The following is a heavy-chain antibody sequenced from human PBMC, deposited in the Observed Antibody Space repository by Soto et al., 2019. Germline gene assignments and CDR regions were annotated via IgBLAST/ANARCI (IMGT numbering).Heavy chain of an antibody. CDR2: IYYSGST. V-gene: IGHV4-31*03. CDR1: GGSISSGGYY. J-gene: IGHJ6*02. Sequence: NPSETLSLPCTVSGGSISSGGYYWSWIRQHPGKGLEWIGYIYYSGSTYYNPSLKSRVTISVDTSKNQFSLKLSSVTAADTAVYYCASLSRRGDYGMDVWGQGATVTVSS. CDR3: ASLSRRGDYGMDV.